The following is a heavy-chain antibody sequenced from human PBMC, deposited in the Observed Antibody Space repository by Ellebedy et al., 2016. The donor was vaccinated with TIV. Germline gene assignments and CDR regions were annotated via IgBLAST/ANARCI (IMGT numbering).Heavy chain of an antibody. CDR2: ISYDGSNK. CDR1: GFTFSSYA. CDR3: ARDLAPGYSYGFDY. D-gene: IGHD5-18*01. J-gene: IGHJ4*02. V-gene: IGHV3-30-3*01. Sequence: GESLKISCAASGFTFSSYAMHWVRQAPGKGLEWVAVISYDGSNKYYADSVKGRFTISRDNSKNTLYLQMNSLRAEDTAVYYCARDLAPGYSYGFDYWGQGTLVTVSS.